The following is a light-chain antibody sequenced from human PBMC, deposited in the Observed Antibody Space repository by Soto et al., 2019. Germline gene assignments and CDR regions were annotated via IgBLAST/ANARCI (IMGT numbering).Light chain of an antibody. CDR2: DAS. CDR1: QTGSTY. CDR3: RQYGSSPPT. Sequence: EVVLTQSPATLYLSPAVRATLSCMASQTGSTYLAWYQQKPGQAPRLLIYDASNRATGTPDRFSGSGSGTDFTLTINRLEPEDFALYYCRQYGSSPPTFGQGTKVDNK. J-gene: IGKJ1*01. V-gene: IGKV3-20*01.